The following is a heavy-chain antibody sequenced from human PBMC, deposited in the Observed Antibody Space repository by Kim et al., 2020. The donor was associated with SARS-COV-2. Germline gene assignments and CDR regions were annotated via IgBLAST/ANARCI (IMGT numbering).Heavy chain of an antibody. CDR1: GFTFSSYA. J-gene: IGHJ4*02. V-gene: IGHV3-23*01. D-gene: IGHD3-10*01. Sequence: GGSLRLSCAASGFTFSSYAMSWVRQAPGKGLEWVSAISGSGGSTYYADSVKGRFTISRDNSKNTLYLQMNSLRAEDTAVYYCAKDLYPSGFGELCDYWGQGTLVTVSS. CDR3: AKDLYPSGFGELCDY. CDR2: ISGSGGST.